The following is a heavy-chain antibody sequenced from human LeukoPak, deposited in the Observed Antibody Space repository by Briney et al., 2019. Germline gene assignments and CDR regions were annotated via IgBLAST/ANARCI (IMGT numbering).Heavy chain of an antibody. CDR1: GFTFSSYE. J-gene: IGHJ3*02. CDR2: ISSSGSTI. D-gene: IGHD6-6*01. Sequence: GGSLRLFCAASGFTFSSYEMNWVRQAPGKGLEWVSYISSSGSTIYYADSVKGRFTISRDNAKNSLYLQMNSLRAEDTAVYYCARLSSSHAFDIWGQGTMVTVSS. CDR3: ARLSSSHAFDI. V-gene: IGHV3-48*03.